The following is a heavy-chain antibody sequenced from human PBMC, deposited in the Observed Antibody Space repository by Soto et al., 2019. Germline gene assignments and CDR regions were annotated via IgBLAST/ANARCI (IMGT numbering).Heavy chain of an antibody. D-gene: IGHD5-18*01. CDR3: AKDRDTAMYYYYGMDV. V-gene: IGHV3-30*18. J-gene: IGHJ6*02. CDR1: GFTFSSYG. Sequence: QVQLVESGGGVVQPGRSLRLSCAASGFTFSSYGMHWVRQAPGKGLEWVAVISYDGSNKYYADSVKGRFTISRDNSKNTLYLQMNSLRAEDTAVYYCAKDRDTAMYYYYGMDVWGQGTTVTVSS. CDR2: ISYDGSNK.